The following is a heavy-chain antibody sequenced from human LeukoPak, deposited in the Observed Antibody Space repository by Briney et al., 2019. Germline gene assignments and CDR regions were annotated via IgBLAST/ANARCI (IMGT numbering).Heavy chain of an antibody. CDR2: IYYSGST. CDR1: GGSISRYY. Sequence: SETLSLTCTVFGGSISRYYWSWIRQPPGMGLEWIGYIYYSGSTNYNPSLKSRVTISVDMSKNQFSLKLSSVTAADTAVYYCARHDMDAAGAALDYFDYWGQGTLVTVSS. CDR3: ARHDMDAAGAALDYFDY. D-gene: IGHD5-18*01. J-gene: IGHJ4*02. V-gene: IGHV4-59*08.